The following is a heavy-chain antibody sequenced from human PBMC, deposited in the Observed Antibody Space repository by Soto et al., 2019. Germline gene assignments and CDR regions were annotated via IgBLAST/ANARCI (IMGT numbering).Heavy chain of an antibody. V-gene: IGHV1-18*01. J-gene: IGHJ5*02. Sequence: ASVKVSCKASGYTFTSYGISWVRQAPGQGLEWMGWISAYNGNTNYAQKLQGRVTMTTDTSTSTAYMELRSLRSDDTAVYYCARVDRWHEDIVLMVYGDNWFDPWGQGTLVTVSS. D-gene: IGHD2-8*01. CDR2: ISAYNGNT. CDR1: GYTFTSYG. CDR3: ARVDRWHEDIVLMVYGDNWFDP.